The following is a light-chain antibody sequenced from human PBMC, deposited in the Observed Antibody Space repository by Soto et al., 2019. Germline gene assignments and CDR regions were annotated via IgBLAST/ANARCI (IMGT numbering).Light chain of an antibody. CDR2: WAS. CDR3: QQYYGIPLT. Sequence: DIVMTQSPDSLAVSLGERATINCKSCQSILYSSNNRNHLAWYQQKPGQPPKLLIYWASTRELGVPARFSGSGSGTDFTLTISSLQAEDVAVYYCQQYYGIPLTFGQGTRVEIK. J-gene: IGKJ1*01. CDR1: QSILYSSNNRNH. V-gene: IGKV4-1*01.